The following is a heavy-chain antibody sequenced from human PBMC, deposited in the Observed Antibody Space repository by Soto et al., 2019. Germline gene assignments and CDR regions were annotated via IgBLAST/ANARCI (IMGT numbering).Heavy chain of an antibody. CDR2: ISYDGSNK. D-gene: IGHD1-26*01. V-gene: IGHV3-30*18. J-gene: IGHJ6*02. CDR3: AKVNIPLHQYYYGMDV. Sequence: QVQLVESGGGVVQPGRSLRLSCAASGFTFSSYGMHWVRQAPGKGLEWVAVISYDGSNKYYADPVKGRFTFSRDNSKNTLYLQMNSLRAEDTAVYYCAKVNIPLHQYYYGMDVWGQGTTVTVSS. CDR1: GFTFSSYG.